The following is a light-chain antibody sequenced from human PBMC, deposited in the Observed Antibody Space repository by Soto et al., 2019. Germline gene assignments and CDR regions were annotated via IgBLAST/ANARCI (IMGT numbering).Light chain of an antibody. Sequence: EVVLTQSPATLSLSPGERATLSCRASQSVRNFLAWYQQKPGQAPRLLIYEASNRAAGIPARFSGSGSGTDFTLTISSLEPEDFGVYYSHQRTSWPRGTFGQGTKLEI. CDR3: HQRTSWPRGT. CDR2: EAS. CDR1: QSVRNF. J-gene: IGKJ2*02. V-gene: IGKV3-11*01.